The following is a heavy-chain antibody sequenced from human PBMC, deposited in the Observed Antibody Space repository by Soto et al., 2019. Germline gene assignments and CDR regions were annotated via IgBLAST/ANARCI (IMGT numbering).Heavy chain of an antibody. J-gene: IGHJ4*02. V-gene: IGHV1-69*01. D-gene: IGHD6-19*01. CDR3: ARGKYSSRWYYFDY. CDR2: IIPIFGTA. Sequence: QVQLVQSGAEVKKPGSSVKVSCKASGGTFSSYAISWVRQAPGQGLEWMGGIIPIFGTANYAQKFQGRVTITADESTSTAYMELSSLRSEDTAVYYCARGKYSSRWYYFDYWGQGTLVTVSS. CDR1: GGTFSSYA.